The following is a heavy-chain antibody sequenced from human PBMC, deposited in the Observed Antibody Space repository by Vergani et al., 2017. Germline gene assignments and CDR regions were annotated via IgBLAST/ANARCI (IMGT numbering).Heavy chain of an antibody. CDR1: GFSLSTSGVG. Sequence: QITLKESGPTLVKPTQTLTLTCTFSGFSLSTSGVGVGWIRQPPGKALEWLALIYWDDDKRYSPSLKSRLTITKDTSKNQVVLTMTNMDPVDTATYYWAHSSPDTYDGYVGYYFDYWGQGTLVTVSS. V-gene: IGHV2-5*02. J-gene: IGHJ4*02. D-gene: IGHD3-16*01. CDR3: AHSSPDTYDGYVGYYFDY. CDR2: IYWDDDK.